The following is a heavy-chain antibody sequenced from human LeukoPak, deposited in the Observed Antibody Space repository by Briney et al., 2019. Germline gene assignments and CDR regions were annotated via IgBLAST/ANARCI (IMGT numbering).Heavy chain of an antibody. J-gene: IGHJ5*02. CDR1: GYTFTSYD. D-gene: IGHD3-22*01. Sequence: WASVKVSCKASGYTFTSYDINWVRQATGQGLEWMGWMHPKSGNTDYAQKFQGRVTMTRNTSISTAYMELSSLRSEDTAVYYCAIEYFYDSSGFYTWFDPRGQGTLVTVSS. V-gene: IGHV1-8*01. CDR3: AIEYFYDSSGFYTWFDP. CDR2: MHPKSGNT.